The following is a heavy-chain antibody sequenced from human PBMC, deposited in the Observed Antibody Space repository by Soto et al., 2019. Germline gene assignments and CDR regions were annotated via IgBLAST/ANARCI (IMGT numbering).Heavy chain of an antibody. D-gene: IGHD3-10*01. CDR1: GGSFSGYQ. CDR3: ARGLILWFGELSRRGGYYYYMDV. V-gene: IGHV4-34*02. J-gene: IGHJ6*03. CDR2: INDSGNS. Sequence: QVQLQQWGAGLLKPSETLSLTCAVYGGSFSGYQWTWIRQTPEMGLEWIGEINDSGNSNYNPSLKSRVTMLVDTAKKQISLRLSSVTAADTAVYYCARGLILWFGELSRRGGYYYYMDVWGKGTTVTVSS.